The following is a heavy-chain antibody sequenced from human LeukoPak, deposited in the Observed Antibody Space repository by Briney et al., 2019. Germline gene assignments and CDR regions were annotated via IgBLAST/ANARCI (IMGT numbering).Heavy chain of an antibody. CDR2: IIPIFAAT. Sequence: SVKVSCKASGGTFSSYAINWVRQAPGQGPEWMGRIIPIFAATSYAQKFQGRVTITADKSTSTAYMELRRLRSEDTAVYYCARSKWEPLYYFDYWGQGTLVTVSS. D-gene: IGHD1-26*01. V-gene: IGHV1-69*06. CDR3: ARSKWEPLYYFDY. CDR1: GGTFSSYA. J-gene: IGHJ4*02.